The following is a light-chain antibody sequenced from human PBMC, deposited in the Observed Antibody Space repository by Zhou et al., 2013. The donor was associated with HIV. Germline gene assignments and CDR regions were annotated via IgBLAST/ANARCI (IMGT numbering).Light chain of an antibody. CDR2: AAS. CDR3: QQASSFPPLT. V-gene: IGKV1-12*01. CDR1: QGISKW. J-gene: IGKJ4*01. Sequence: DIQMTQSPSSVSASVGDRITITCRASQGISKWLAWYQQKPGKAPKLLIYAASNLQSGVPSRFSGSGSGTNFTLTISSLQPEDFATYYCQQASSFPPLTFGGGTKVEIK.